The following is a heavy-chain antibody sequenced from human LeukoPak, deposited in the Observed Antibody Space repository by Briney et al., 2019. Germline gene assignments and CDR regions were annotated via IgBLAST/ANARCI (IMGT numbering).Heavy chain of an antibody. Sequence: GRSLRLSCVASGFTFSSYWMHWVRQGPGKGLVWVSRIKNDGSSTSYADSVKGRFTISRDNAKNTLYLQMNSLRAEDTAVYYCTKSDWFDPWGQGTLVTVSS. CDR3: TKSDWFDP. V-gene: IGHV3-74*01. J-gene: IGHJ5*02. CDR2: IKNDGSST. CDR1: GFTFSSYW.